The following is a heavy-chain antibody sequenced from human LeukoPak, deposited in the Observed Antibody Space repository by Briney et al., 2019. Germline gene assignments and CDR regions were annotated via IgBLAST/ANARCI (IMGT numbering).Heavy chain of an antibody. J-gene: IGHJ5*02. CDR3: ARGGNSSGWYFDWFDP. CDR1: GDSVSSNSAA. V-gene: IGHV6-1*01. CDR2: TYYRSKWYN. Sequence: SQTLSLTCAISGDSVSSNSAAWNWIRQSPSRGLEWLGRTYYRSKWYNDYAVSVKSRITINPDTSKNQFSLQLNSVTPEDTAEYYCARGGNSSGWYFDWFDPWGQGTLVTVSS. D-gene: IGHD6-19*01.